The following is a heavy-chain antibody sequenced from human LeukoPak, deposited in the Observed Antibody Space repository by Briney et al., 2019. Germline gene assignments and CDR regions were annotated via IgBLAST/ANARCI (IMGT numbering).Heavy chain of an antibody. CDR3: ARDDGGALDAFDI. V-gene: IGHV3-21*01. Sequence: GGSLRLSCAASGFTFSSYGMHWVRQAPGKGLEWVSSISGSSTYIYYADSVKGRFTISRGNAKNSLYLQMNSLRADDTAVYYCARDDGGALDAFDIWGQGTMLTVSS. D-gene: IGHD4-23*01. J-gene: IGHJ3*02. CDR2: ISGSSTYI. CDR1: GFTFSSYG.